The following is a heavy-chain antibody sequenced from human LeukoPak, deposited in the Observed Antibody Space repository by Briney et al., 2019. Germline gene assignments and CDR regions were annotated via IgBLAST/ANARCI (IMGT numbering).Heavy chain of an antibody. Sequence: PGGSLRLSCAASGFTFSSYSMNWVRQAPGKGLEWVSSISSSSSYIYYADSVKGRFTISRDNAKNSLFLEMNSLRAEDTAVYYCAKGSTPKYYFDYWGQGTLVTVSS. CDR2: ISSSSSYI. J-gene: IGHJ4*02. V-gene: IGHV3-21*04. CDR1: GFTFSSYS. CDR3: AKGSTPKYYFDY.